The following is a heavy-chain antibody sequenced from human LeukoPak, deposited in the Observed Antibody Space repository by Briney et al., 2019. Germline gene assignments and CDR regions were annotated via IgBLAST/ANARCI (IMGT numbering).Heavy chain of an antibody. CDR2: ISYDGSNK. V-gene: IGHV3-30*18. CDR3: AKGSGVYYDSSGDYYFDY. Sequence: GGSLRLSCAASGFTFSSYGMHWVRQAPGKGLEWVAVISYDGSNKYYADSVKGRFTISRDNSKNTLYLQMNSLRAEDTAVYYCAKGSGVYYDSSGDYYFDYWGQGTLVTVSS. CDR1: GFTFSSYG. J-gene: IGHJ4*02. D-gene: IGHD3-22*01.